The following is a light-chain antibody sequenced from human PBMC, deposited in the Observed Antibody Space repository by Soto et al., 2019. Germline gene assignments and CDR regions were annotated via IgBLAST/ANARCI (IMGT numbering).Light chain of an antibody. Sequence: QSVLTQPPSASGTPGQRVNISCSGRSCNIGSNAANWYQQLQGTAPKLLIYSNNQRPSGVPDRFSCSKSGTSDSLAISWLQYEDEADYYCGKWDDSVIDLFGGGTKLTVL. CDR2: SNN. V-gene: IGLV1-44*01. CDR3: GKWDDSVIDL. CDR1: SCNIGSNA. J-gene: IGLJ2*01.